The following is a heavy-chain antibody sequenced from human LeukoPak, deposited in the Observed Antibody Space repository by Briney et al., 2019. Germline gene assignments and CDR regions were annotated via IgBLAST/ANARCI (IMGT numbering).Heavy chain of an antibody. CDR3: ARDRADSYGQFDY. D-gene: IGHD5-18*01. J-gene: IGHJ4*02. Sequence: ASVKVSCKASGYTFTSYDINWVRQATGQGLEWMGWMNPNSGNTGYAQKFQGRVTMTRNTSISTAYMELSSLRSEDTAVYYCARDRADSYGQFDYWGQGTLVTVSS. CDR1: GYTFTSYD. V-gene: IGHV1-8*01. CDR2: MNPNSGNT.